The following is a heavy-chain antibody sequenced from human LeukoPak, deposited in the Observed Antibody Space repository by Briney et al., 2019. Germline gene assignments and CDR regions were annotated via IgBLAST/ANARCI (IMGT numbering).Heavy chain of an antibody. Sequence: GGSLRLSCAASGFTFSSHTMNWVRQAPGKGLEWVSSISSTSTYIYYPDSMKGRFTISRDNAKNTLYLQMNSLRAEDTAVYYCARDKGYDVDYWGQGTLVTVSS. CDR2: ISSTSTYI. V-gene: IGHV3-21*01. CDR3: ARDKGYDVDY. CDR1: GFTFSSHT. J-gene: IGHJ4*02. D-gene: IGHD5-12*01.